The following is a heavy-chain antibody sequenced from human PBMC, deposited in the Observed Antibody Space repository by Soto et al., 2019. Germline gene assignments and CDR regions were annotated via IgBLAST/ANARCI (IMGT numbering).Heavy chain of an antibody. V-gene: IGHV3-7*01. J-gene: IGHJ4*02. Sequence: GGSLRHCCAASGFTLSSYWMACGRQAPGKGLEWVANIRQDGGDKYFLESVKGRFTISRDNAKNSLYLQMNSLRVEDTAIYYCVRDADVSGVDYYDYWGQRTLVTVSS. D-gene: IGHD2-8*01. CDR1: GFTLSSYW. CDR3: VRDADVSGVDYYDY. CDR2: IRQDGGDK.